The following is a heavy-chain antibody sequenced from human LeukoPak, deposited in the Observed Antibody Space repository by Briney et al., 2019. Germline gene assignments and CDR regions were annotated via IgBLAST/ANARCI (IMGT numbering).Heavy chain of an antibody. V-gene: IGHV3-30-3*01. Sequence: GGSLRLSCAASGFTFSSYAMHWVRQAPGKGLEWVAVISYDGSNKYYADSVKGRFTISRDNSKNTLYLQMNSLRAEDTAVYYCVRDQRSQFGLDYWGQGTLVTVSS. CDR1: GFTFSSYA. CDR2: ISYDGSNK. J-gene: IGHJ4*02. D-gene: IGHD3-16*01. CDR3: VRDQRSQFGLDY.